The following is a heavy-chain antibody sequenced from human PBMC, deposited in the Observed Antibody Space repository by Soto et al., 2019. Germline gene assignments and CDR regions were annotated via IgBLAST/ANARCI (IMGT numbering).Heavy chain of an antibody. CDR1: GYTFTDYA. V-gene: IGHV1-3*01. Sequence: GASVKVSCKASGYTFTDYALHWVRQAPGQRLEWMGWINAGNGNTKYSQKLQGRITITRDTSARTVYMDLSSLRSEDTAVYYCARDLRNGAYQYYYGMDVWGQGTTVTVSS. CDR3: ARDLRNGAYQYYYGMDV. CDR2: INAGNGNT. D-gene: IGHD3-16*01. J-gene: IGHJ6*02.